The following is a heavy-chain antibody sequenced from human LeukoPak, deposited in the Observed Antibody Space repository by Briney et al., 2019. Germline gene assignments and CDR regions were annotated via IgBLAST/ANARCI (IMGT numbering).Heavy chain of an antibody. CDR3: AREQYYDFWSGSWDY. V-gene: IGHV1-18*01. D-gene: IGHD3-3*01. CDR1: GYTFRNYG. CDR2: IKTENCNT. J-gene: IGHJ4*02. Sequence: INVSCKASGYTFRNYGISWVRQAPGQGREWMGWIKTENCNTDYAENIQGRVTMTTDTSTNTVFMQLRRLRSDDTAVYYCAREQYYDFWSGSWDYWGQGTLVTVSS.